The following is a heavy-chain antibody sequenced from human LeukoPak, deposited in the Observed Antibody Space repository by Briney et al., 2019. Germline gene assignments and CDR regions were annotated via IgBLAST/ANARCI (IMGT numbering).Heavy chain of an antibody. V-gene: IGHV4-34*01. J-gene: IGHJ4*02. D-gene: IGHD4-17*01. CDR2: INHSGST. CDR3: AGGGAKRMTTVTTGLGY. Sequence: SETLSLTCAVYGGPFSGYYWSWIRQPPGKGLEWIGEINHSGSTNYNPSLKSRVTISVDTSKNQFSLKLSSVTAADTAVYYCAGGGAKRMTTVTTGLGYWGQGTLVTVSS. CDR1: GGPFSGYY.